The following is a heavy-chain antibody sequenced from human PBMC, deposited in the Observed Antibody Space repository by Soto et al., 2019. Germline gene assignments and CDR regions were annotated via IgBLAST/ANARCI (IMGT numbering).Heavy chain of an antibody. Sequence: QVQLVESGGGVVQPGRSLRLSCVASGFAFNTYGMHWVRQAPGKGLEWVAVIASDGSNRYYANSVKGRFTISRDNSKNRPFLQMHSLRPEDTPVYYCARTLPGTMFECPDYWGQGTLVTASS. CDR3: ARTLPGTMFECPDY. D-gene: IGHD3-10*02. J-gene: IGHJ4*02. CDR1: GFAFNTYG. V-gene: IGHV3-30*03. CDR2: IASDGSNR.